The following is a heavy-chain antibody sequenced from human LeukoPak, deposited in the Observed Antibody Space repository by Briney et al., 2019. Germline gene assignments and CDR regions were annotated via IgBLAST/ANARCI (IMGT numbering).Heavy chain of an antibody. J-gene: IGHJ3*02. D-gene: IGHD3-22*01. V-gene: IGHV5-51*01. CDR3: ARLSYYDSSGYNRDAFDI. Sequence: GESLKISCKGSGYSFTSYWIGWVRQMPGKGVAWMGIIYPGDSDTRYSPSFQGQVTISADKSISTAYLQWSSLKASDTAMYYCARLSYYDSSGYNRDAFDIWGQGTMVTVSS. CDR1: GYSFTSYW. CDR2: IYPGDSDT.